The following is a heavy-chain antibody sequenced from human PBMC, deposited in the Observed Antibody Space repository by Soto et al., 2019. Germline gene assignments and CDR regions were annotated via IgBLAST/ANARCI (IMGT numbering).Heavy chain of an antibody. CDR1: GGSVSSGSYY. D-gene: IGHD6-19*01. Sequence: SGTLYLTFAVSGGSVSSGSYYWSWIRQPAGKGLEWIGRISSNGDTNYNPSLRGRVSMSLDTSKNHFSLKLNSVTASDTAVYFCARELWMAGLVYYFDFWGQGTLVTVSS. CDR2: ISSNGDT. CDR3: ARELWMAGLVYYFDF. J-gene: IGHJ4*02. V-gene: IGHV4-61*10.